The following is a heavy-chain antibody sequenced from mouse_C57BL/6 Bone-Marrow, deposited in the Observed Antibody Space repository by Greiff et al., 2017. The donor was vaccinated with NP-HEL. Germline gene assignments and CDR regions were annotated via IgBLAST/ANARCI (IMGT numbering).Heavy chain of an antibody. J-gene: IGHJ2*01. V-gene: IGHV1-18*01. Sequence: EVQLQQSGPELVKPGASVKIPCKASGYTFTDYNMDWVKQSHGKSLEWIGDINPNTGGTIYNQKFQGKATLTVDKSSSTAYMELRSLTSDDTAVDYCARGLLDYWGQGTTLTVSS. CDR2: INPNTGGT. CDR3: ARGLLDY. CDR1: GYTFTDYN.